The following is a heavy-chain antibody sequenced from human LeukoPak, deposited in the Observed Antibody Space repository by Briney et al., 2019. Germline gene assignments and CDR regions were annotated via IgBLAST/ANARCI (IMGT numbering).Heavy chain of an antibody. CDR3: AKGSLPFDFWSGYYLFDY. J-gene: IGHJ4*02. V-gene: IGHV3-30*18. CDR1: GFTFSSYG. D-gene: IGHD3-3*01. CDR2: ISYDGSNK. Sequence: GGSLRLSCAASGFTFSSYGMHWVRQAPGKGLEWVAVISYDGSNKYYADSVKGRFTISRDNSKNTLYLQMNSLRAEDTAVYYCAKGSLPFDFWSGYYLFDYWGQGTLVTVSS.